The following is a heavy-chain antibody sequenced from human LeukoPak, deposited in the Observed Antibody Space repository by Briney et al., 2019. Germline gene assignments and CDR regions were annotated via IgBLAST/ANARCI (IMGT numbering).Heavy chain of an antibody. J-gene: IGHJ4*02. CDR1: GYSISSGFY. CDR2: IYHRGST. D-gene: IGHD6-19*01. V-gene: IGHV4-38-2*02. CDR3: AREVAGTPWIDY. Sequence: SETLSLTCTVSGYSISSGFYWGWIRQPPGKGLEWIGSIYHRGSTYYNPSLKSRVTISVDTSKNQFSLKLSSVTAADTAVYFCAREVAGTPWIDYWGQGTLVTVSS.